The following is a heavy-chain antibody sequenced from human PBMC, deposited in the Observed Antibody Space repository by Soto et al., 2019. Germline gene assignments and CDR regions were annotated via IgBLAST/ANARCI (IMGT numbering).Heavy chain of an antibody. CDR2: ISSSSSYI. Sequence: ESGGGLVKPGGSLRLSCAASGFTFSSYSMNWVRQAPGKGLEWVSSISSSSSYIYYADSVKGRFTISRDNAKNSLYLQMNSLRAEDTAMYYCARAPWGGDSYGMDVWGQGTTVTVSS. D-gene: IGHD2-21*02. CDR3: ARAPWGGDSYGMDV. J-gene: IGHJ6*02. CDR1: GFTFSSYS. V-gene: IGHV3-21*01.